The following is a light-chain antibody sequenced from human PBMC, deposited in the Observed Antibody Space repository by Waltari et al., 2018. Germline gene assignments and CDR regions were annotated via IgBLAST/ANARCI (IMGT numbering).Light chain of an antibody. CDR1: SLEDQF. V-gene: IGLV3-1*01. CDR3: QAWDSNTHVV. Sequence: SLELTQPPSVSVSPGQTASIPSSGHSLEDQFVCWYQQKPGQSPLLVIYKDSKRPSEIPERYSGSNSGNTATLTISGTQAVDEADYYCQAWDSNTHVVFGGGTKLTVL. CDR2: KDS. J-gene: IGLJ2*01.